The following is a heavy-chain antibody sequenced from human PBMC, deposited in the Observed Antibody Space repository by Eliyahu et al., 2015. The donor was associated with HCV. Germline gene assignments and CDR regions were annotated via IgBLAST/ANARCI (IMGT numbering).Heavy chain of an antibody. CDR2: INHSGST. Sequence: QVQLQQWGAGLLKPSETLSLPCAVXGGSFSGYYWSWIRQPPGKGLEWIGEINHSGSTNYNPSLKSRVTISVDTSKNQFSLKLSSVTAADTAVYYCARVRGYSYGCFDYWGQGTLVTVSS. J-gene: IGHJ4*02. CDR1: GGSFSGYY. D-gene: IGHD5-18*01. V-gene: IGHV4-34*01. CDR3: ARVRGYSYGCFDY.